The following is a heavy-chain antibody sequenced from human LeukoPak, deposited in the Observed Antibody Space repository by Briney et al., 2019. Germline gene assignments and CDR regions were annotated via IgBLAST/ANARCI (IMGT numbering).Heavy chain of an antibody. Sequence: ASVKVSCKASGGTFSSYAISWVRQAPGQGLEWMGGIIPIFGTANYAQKFQGRVTITADESTSTAYMELSSLRSEDTAVYYCASHTQRRNDLFVGDYWGQGTLVTVSS. CDR3: ASHTQRRNDLFVGDY. CDR2: IIPIFGTA. D-gene: IGHD2-8*01. V-gene: IGHV1-69*01. J-gene: IGHJ4*02. CDR1: GGTFSSYA.